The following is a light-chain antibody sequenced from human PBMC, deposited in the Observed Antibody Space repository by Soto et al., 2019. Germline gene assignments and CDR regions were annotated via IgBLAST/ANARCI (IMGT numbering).Light chain of an antibody. J-gene: IGLJ2*01. CDR1: SSDVGRYDY. CDR2: EVS. V-gene: IGLV2-14*01. Sequence: QSALTQPASVSGSPGQSITISCTGTSSDVGRYDYVSWYQHHPGKAPKLMIYEVSSRPSGVSHRFSGSKSGNTASLTISGLQAEDEADYHCSSYTSHTTIFGGGTKVTVL. CDR3: SSYTSHTTI.